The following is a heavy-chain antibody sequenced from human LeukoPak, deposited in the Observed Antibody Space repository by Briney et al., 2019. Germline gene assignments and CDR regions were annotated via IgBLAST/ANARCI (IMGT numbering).Heavy chain of an antibody. CDR2: ISSSSSTI. CDR3: ARDREYYNLLTGYKVSRYFDY. V-gene: IGHV3-48*01. CDR1: GFTFSSYS. D-gene: IGHD3-9*01. Sequence: GGSLRLSCAASGFTFSSYSMNWVRQAPGKGLEWVSYISSSSSTIYYADPVKGRFTISRDNSRNTLYLQMNSLRAEDTAVYYCARDREYYNLLTGYKVSRYFDYWGQGTLVTVSS. J-gene: IGHJ4*02.